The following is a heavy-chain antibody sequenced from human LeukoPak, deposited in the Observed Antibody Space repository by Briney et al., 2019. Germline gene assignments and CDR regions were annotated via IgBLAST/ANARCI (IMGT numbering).Heavy chain of an antibody. CDR2: IYYSGST. CDR1: GGSISSSSYY. Sequence: SETLSLTCTVSGGSISSSSYYWGWIRQPPGKGLEWIGSIYYSGSTYYNPSLKSRVTISVDTSKNQFSLKLSSVTAADTAVYYCAMEGGYDPESYPFDYWGQGTLVTVSS. CDR3: AMEGGYDPESYPFDY. V-gene: IGHV4-39*07. J-gene: IGHJ4*02. D-gene: IGHD5-12*01.